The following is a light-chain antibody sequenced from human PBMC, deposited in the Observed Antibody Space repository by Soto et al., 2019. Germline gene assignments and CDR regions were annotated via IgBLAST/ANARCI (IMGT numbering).Light chain of an antibody. J-gene: IGKJ4*01. CDR3: QQYNSYPVT. V-gene: IGKV1-16*01. CDR2: AAS. CDR1: QDIKNY. Sequence: DIQMTQSPSSLSASVGDRVTITCQASQDIKNYLNWYQQKPGKAPKLLIYAASSLQSGVPSRFSGSGSGTGFTLTITSLQPDDFATYYCQQYNSYPVTFGGGTKVDIK.